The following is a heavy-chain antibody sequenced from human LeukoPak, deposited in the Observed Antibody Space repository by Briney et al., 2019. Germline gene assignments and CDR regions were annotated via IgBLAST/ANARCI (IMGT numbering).Heavy chain of an antibody. CDR3: AKAGGYSYGGIDY. CDR1: GFTFSSYA. V-gene: IGHV3-23*01. Sequence: AGGSLRLSCAASGFTFSSYAMSWVRQAPGKGLEWVSAISGSGGSTYYADSVKGRFTISRDNSKNTLYLQMNSLRAEDTAVYYCAKAGGYSYGGIDYWGQGTLVTVSS. CDR2: ISGSGGST. J-gene: IGHJ4*02. D-gene: IGHD5-18*01.